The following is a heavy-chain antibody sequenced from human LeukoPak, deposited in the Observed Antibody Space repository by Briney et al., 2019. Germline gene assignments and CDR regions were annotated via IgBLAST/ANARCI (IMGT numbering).Heavy chain of an antibody. V-gene: IGHV3-7*03. D-gene: IGHD4-17*01. J-gene: IGHJ4*02. CDR1: GFSFSSYW. Sequence: LTGGSLRLSCAASGFSFSSYWMSWVRQAPGKGLEWVANIKQDGSEKYYVDSVKGRFTISRDNAKNSLYLQMNSLRAEDTAVYYCARTDYGEPPYYFDYWGQGTLVTVSS. CDR2: IKQDGSEK. CDR3: ARTDYGEPPYYFDY.